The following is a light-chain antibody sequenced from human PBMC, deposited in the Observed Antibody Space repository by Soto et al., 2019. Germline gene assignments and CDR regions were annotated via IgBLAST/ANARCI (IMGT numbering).Light chain of an antibody. CDR2: EAS. J-gene: IGKJ4*01. Sequence: DIQMTQSPSTLSASVGDRVTITCRASESISSWLAWYQQKPGKAPKLLIYEASSLESGVPSRFSGSGSGTEFTLTISSLQPDDFSTYSCQQYEAYPLTFGGGTKVEIK. V-gene: IGKV1-5*03. CDR3: QQYEAYPLT. CDR1: ESISSW.